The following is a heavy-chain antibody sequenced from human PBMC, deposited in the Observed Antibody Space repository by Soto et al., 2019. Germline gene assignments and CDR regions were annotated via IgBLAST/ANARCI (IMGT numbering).Heavy chain of an antibody. CDR3: ARSPGYCSTTRCYWRDFAMDV. J-gene: IGHJ6*02. V-gene: IGHV3-30-3*01. CDR1: RFTFSNYA. D-gene: IGHD2-2*01. Sequence: QVQLVEFGGGVVQPGRSLRLSCAASRFTFSNYAMHWVRQAPGKGLQWVALISFDGSTKYYADSVKGRFTISRDNSKNTLYLQMNSLRAEDTAVYYCARSPGYCSTTRCYWRDFAMDVWGQGTTVTVSS. CDR2: ISFDGSTK.